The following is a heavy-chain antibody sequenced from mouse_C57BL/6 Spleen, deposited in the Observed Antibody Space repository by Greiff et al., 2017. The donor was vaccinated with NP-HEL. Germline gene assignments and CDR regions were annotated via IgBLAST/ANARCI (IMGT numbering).Heavy chain of an antibody. CDR2: ISDGGSYT. V-gene: IGHV5-4*01. CDR3: ARDNGANWAWFAY. CDR1: GFTFSSYA. J-gene: IGHJ3*01. D-gene: IGHD4-1*01. Sequence: EVQRVESGGGLVKPGGSLKLSCAASGFTFSSYAMSWVRQTPEKRLEWVATISDGGSYTYYPDNVKGRFTISRDNAKNNLYLQMSHLKSEDTAMYYCARDNGANWAWFAYWGQGTLVTVSA.